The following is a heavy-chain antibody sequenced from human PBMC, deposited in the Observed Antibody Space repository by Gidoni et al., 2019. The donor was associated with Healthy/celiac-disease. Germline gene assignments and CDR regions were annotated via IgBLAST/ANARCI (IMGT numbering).Heavy chain of an antibody. CDR3: AKDLSLGFGEFYYYYYGMDV. D-gene: IGHD3-10*01. Sequence: AISGSGGSTYYADSVKGRFTISRDNSKNTLYLQMNSLRAEDTAVYYCAKDLSLGFGEFYYYYYGMDVWGQGTTVTVSS. J-gene: IGHJ6*02. CDR2: ISGSGGST. V-gene: IGHV3-23*01.